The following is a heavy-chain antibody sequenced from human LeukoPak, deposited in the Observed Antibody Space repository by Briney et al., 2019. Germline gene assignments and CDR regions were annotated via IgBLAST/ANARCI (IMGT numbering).Heavy chain of an antibody. D-gene: IGHD6-19*01. CDR1: GGSISSSSS. CDR2: IYHSGST. V-gene: IGHV4-4*02. J-gene: IGHJ4*02. Sequence: PSETLSLTCVVSGGSISSSSSWSWVRQPPGKGLEWIGEIYHSGSTNYNPSLKSRVTMSVDKSKNQFSLNLSSVTAADTAVYYCARRTSGWYGIDYWGQGTLVTVSS. CDR3: ARRTSGWYGIDY.